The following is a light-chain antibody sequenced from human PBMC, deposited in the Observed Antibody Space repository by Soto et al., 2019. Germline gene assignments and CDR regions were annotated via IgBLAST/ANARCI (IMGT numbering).Light chain of an antibody. V-gene: IGKV3-15*01. CDR1: QGVTTN. CDR3: QQYNNWPFS. CDR2: DVS. J-gene: IGKJ5*01. Sequence: IRLTHSPGTLPVSPWYRSTLSFRAAQGVTTNFAWYQQKSGQSPRLLIYDVSNRATGVPARFSGSGSETDFTLTISGLRSEDSAVYFCQQYNNWPFSFGQGTRLEIK.